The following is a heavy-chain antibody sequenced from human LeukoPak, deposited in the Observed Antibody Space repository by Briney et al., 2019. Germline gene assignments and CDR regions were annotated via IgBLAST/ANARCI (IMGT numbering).Heavy chain of an antibody. CDR3: ARVQVDWNSNWFDP. J-gene: IGHJ5*02. CDR2: ISSSSSYI. CDR1: GFTFSSYS. V-gene: IGHV3-21*01. Sequence: KPGGSLRLSCAASGFTFSSYSMNWVRQAPGKGREWVSSISSSSSYIYYADSVKGRFTISRDNAKNSLYLQMNSLRAEDTAVYYCARVQVDWNSNWFDPWGQGTLVTVSS. D-gene: IGHD1-7*01.